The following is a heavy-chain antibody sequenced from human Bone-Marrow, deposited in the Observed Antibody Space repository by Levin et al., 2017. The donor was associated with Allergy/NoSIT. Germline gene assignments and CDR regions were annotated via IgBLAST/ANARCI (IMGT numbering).Heavy chain of an antibody. V-gene: IGHV4-4*07. CDR2: ISTTGIT. D-gene: IGHD1-14*01. CDR3: ARGDRSDNLWATFKPWYFGV. Sequence: SETLSLTCTVSGGSMNNYYWSWIRQSAGKGLEWIGHISTTGITNSKSSLKSRLSMSVDASRKQFFLKVTSVTAADTAVYYCARGDRSDNLWATFKPWYFGVWGRGALVTVSS. J-gene: IGHJ2*01. CDR1: GGSMNNYY.